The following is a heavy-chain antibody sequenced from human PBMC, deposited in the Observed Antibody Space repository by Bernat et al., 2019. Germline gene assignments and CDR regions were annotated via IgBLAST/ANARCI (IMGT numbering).Heavy chain of an antibody. Sequence: QLQLQESGPGLVKPSETLSLTCTVSGGSISSSSYYWGWIRQPPGKGLEWIGSIYSSGSTYYNPSLKSRVTISVDTSKNQFTLKLSSVTAADTAVYYCARHRVLRYFGWFHYWGQGTLVTVSS. V-gene: IGHV4-39*01. CDR1: GGSISSSSYY. CDR3: ARHRVLRYFGWFHY. CDR2: IYSSGST. D-gene: IGHD3-9*01. J-gene: IGHJ4*02.